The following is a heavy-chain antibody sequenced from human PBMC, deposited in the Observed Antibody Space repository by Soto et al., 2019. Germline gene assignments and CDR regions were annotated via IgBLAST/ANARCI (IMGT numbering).Heavy chain of an antibody. CDR1: GFSFISYT. J-gene: IGHJ5*02. CDR3: ARRMAATGSHCFDP. Sequence: KPGGSLRLSCAASGFSFISYTINWVRHAPGEGLEWVSAITSGSGSIYYADSVRGRFTISRDNAKNSLYLQMNSLGAEDTAVYFCARRMAATGSHCFDPWGPGTLVTVSS. V-gene: IGHV3-21*01. CDR2: ITSGSGSI. D-gene: IGHD6-13*01.